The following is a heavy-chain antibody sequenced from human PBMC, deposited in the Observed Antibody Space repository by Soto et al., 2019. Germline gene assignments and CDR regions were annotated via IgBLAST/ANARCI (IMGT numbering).Heavy chain of an antibody. Sequence: VQLVESGGGLVKPGGSLRLSCAASGFTLNDHCMTWIRQAPGKGLGGVSFISSDSIYTNSGDSVKGRFTISRDNAKNLLYVQMSSLRVEDTAVYYCARDSTGSGLDYGMDVWGQGTTVAVSS. J-gene: IGHJ6*02. CDR2: ISSDSIYT. D-gene: IGHD3-10*01. CDR3: ARDSTGSGLDYGMDV. CDR1: GFTLNDHC. V-gene: IGHV3-11*06.